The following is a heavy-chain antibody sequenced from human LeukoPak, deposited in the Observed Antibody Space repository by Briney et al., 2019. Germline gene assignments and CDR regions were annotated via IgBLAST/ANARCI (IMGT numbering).Heavy chain of an antibody. CDR1: GGSISSGDYY. D-gene: IGHD3-10*01. J-gene: IGHJ4*02. CDR3: AGVGPDYYGSGSSFRFDY. V-gene: IGHV4-30-4*01. Sequence: SSETLSLTCTVSGGSISSGDYYWSWIRQPPGKGLEWIGYIYYSGSTYYNPSLKSRVTISVDTSKNQFSLKLSSVTAADTAVYYCAGVGPDYYGSGSSFRFDYWGQGTLVTVSS. CDR2: IYYSGST.